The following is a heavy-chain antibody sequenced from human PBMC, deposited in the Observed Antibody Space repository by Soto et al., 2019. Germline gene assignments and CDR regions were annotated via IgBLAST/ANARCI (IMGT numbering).Heavy chain of an antibody. J-gene: IGHJ4*02. V-gene: IGHV4-59*01. CDR1: GNSISGNY. D-gene: IGHD6-13*01. CDR2: IYYSGST. Sequence: SETLSLTCTVSGNSISGNYWSWIRQPPGKGLEWIGYIYYSGSTNYNPSLESRVTISVDTSKNQFSLKLISVTATDTAVYYCARGGASSLPFDFWGQGILVPVSS. CDR3: ARGGASSLPFDF.